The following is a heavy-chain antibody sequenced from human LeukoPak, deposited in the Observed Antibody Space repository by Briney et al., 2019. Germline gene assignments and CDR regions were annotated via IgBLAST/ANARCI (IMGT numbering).Heavy chain of an antibody. D-gene: IGHD4-17*01. CDR3: ARAPTVTIRGDPFFDY. Sequence: GGSLRLSCAASGFTVSSNYMSWVRQAPGKGLEWVSVIYSGGSTYYADSVKGRFTISRDNSKNTLYLQMNSLRAEDTAVYYCARAPTVTIRGDPFFDYWGQGTLVTVSS. CDR2: IYSGGST. CDR1: GFTVSSNY. V-gene: IGHV3-66*01. J-gene: IGHJ4*02.